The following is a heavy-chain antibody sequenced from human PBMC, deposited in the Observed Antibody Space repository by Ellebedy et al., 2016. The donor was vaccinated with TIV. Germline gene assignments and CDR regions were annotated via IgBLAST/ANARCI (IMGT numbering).Heavy chain of an antibody. CDR2: VINSGTT. J-gene: IGHJ5*02. CDR3: ARDQGPRWFDP. CDR1: GSALSPTSYS. V-gene: IGHV4-61*02. Sequence: SETLSLXCPVSGSALSPTSYSWNSIRQPAGEGAGRIGGVINSGTTNYNPSLRNRLIMSLNPSKNQFSLSLTSVTAADTAVYYCARDQGPRWFDPWGQGALVTVSS.